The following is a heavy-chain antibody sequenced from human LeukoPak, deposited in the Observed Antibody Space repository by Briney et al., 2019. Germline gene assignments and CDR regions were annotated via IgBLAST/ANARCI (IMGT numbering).Heavy chain of an antibody. CDR3: ASEGGYCSSTSCYSGY. CDR2: VDPEDGET. CDR1: GYTFTDCY. D-gene: IGHD2-2*02. Sequence: ASVKISCKVSGYTFTDCYMHWVQQAPGKGLEWMGLVDPEDGETIYAEKFQGRVTITADTSTDTAYMELSSLRSEDTAVYYCASEGGYCSSTSCYSGYWGQGTLVTVSS. J-gene: IGHJ4*02. V-gene: IGHV1-69-2*01.